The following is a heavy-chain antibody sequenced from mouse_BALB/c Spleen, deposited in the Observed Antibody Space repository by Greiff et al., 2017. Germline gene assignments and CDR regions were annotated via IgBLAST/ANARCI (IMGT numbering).Heavy chain of an antibody. V-gene: IGHV14-4*02. CDR2: IDPENGDT. D-gene: IGHD2-1*01. Sequence: EVQLVESGAELVRSGASVKLSCTASGFNIKDYYMHWVKQRPEQGLEWIGWIDPENGDTEYAPKFQGKATMTADTSSNTAYLQLSSLTSEDTAVYYCNAYGNLFAYWGQGTLVTVSA. CDR1: GFNIKDYY. CDR3: NAYGNLFAY. J-gene: IGHJ3*01.